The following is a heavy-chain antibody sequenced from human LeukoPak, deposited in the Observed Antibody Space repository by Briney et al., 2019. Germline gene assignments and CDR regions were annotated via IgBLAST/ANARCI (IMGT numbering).Heavy chain of an antibody. V-gene: IGHV4-30-4*07. CDR1: GGSISSGGYS. Sequence: PSQTLSLTCAVSGGSISSGGYSWSWIRQPPGKGLEWIGYIYYSGSTYYNPSLKSRVTISVDTPKNQFSLKLSSVTPADTAVYYCAIVGYYGSGNDFRFDPWGQGTLVTVSS. J-gene: IGHJ5*02. CDR3: AIVGYYGSGNDFRFDP. D-gene: IGHD3-10*01. CDR2: IYYSGST.